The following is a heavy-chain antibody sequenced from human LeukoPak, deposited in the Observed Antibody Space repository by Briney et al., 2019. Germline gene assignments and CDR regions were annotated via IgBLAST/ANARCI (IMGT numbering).Heavy chain of an antibody. J-gene: IGHJ4*02. D-gene: IGHD6-13*01. CDR1: GFTASSNY. V-gene: IGHV3-66*04. CDR3: ARRRAASWSFDS. Sequence: GGSLRLSCAASGFTASSNYMGWVRQAPGKGLEWVSVIYTDGRTYSADSMKGRFTLSRDNSKNTLYLQMSSLRAGDTAVYYCARRRAASWSFDSWGQGTLVTVSS. CDR2: IYTDGRT.